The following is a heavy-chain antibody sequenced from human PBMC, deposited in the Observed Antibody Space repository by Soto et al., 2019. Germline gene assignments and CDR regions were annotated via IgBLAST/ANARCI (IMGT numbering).Heavy chain of an antibody. D-gene: IGHD6-19*01. CDR3: ARGGGWLFDY. CDR1: NGSISSDNW. Sequence: QVQLQESGPGLVKPSGALSLTCAVSNGSISSDNWWSWVRQPPGKGLEWLGEIFHSGTTDYNPSLKKRITISVDKSKHQFSLEINSVAAADTCDWYWARGGGWLFDYWGQGTLVTVSS. V-gene: IGHV4-4*02. CDR2: IFHSGTT. J-gene: IGHJ4*02.